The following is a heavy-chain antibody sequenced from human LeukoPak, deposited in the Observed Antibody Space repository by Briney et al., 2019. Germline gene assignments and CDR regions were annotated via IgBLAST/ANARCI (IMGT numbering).Heavy chain of an antibody. CDR1: VYTFNDYF. CDR2: INPNSGAT. D-gene: IGHD3-22*01. CDR3: AREQDERSGYYFVD. Sequence: GASVNVSCKASVYTFNDYFIHWVRQAPGQGLEWMGWINPNSGATNYAQKFQGRLTMTRDTSISTAYMELSRLRSDDTAVHYCAREQDERSGYYFVDWGQGALVSVSS. J-gene: IGHJ4*02. V-gene: IGHV1-2*02.